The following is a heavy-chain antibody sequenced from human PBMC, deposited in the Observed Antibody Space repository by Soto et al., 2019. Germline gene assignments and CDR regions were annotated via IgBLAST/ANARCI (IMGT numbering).Heavy chain of an antibody. Sequence: EVQLVESGGGLVQPGGSLKLSCAASGFTLSGFDIHWVRQASGEGLEWVGRIKTKVESYATELAASVKGRFTISRDDPKNTAYLEMNSLKTEDTAVYYCPRRCCSGGGCYSDFDYWGQGTLVTVSS. D-gene: IGHD2-15*01. CDR3: PRRCCSGGGCYSDFDY. V-gene: IGHV3-73*01. J-gene: IGHJ4*02. CDR2: IKTKVESYAT. CDR1: GFTLSGFD.